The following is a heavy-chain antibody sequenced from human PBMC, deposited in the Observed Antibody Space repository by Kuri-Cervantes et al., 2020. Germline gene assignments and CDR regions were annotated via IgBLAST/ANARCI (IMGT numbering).Heavy chain of an antibody. Sequence: GSLRLSCAVSGYSISSGYYWGWIRQPPGKGLEWIGSIYHSGSTYYNPSLKSRVTISVDTSKNQFSLKLSSVTAADTAVYYCASWEFSGDYWAQGTLVTVSS. CDR2: IYHSGST. CDR1: GYSISSGYY. CDR3: ASWEFSGDY. J-gene: IGHJ4*02. D-gene: IGHD3-10*01. V-gene: IGHV4-38-2*01.